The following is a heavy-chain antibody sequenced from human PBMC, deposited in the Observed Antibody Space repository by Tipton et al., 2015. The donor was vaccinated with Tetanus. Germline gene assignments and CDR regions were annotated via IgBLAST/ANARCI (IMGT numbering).Heavy chain of an antibody. CDR2: IYPGDSDT. Sequence: QLVQSGGEVKKPGESLKISCKGSGYIFNNYWIGWVRQKPGKGLEWMGLIYPGDSDTRYRPSFQGQFTISVDKSINTAYLQWSRLNAPDTSMFYCARAHCTDGVCNFDFWGQGALVTVSS. CDR1: GYIFNNYW. CDR3: ARAHCTDGVCNFDF. D-gene: IGHD2-8*01. V-gene: IGHV5-51*01. J-gene: IGHJ4*02.